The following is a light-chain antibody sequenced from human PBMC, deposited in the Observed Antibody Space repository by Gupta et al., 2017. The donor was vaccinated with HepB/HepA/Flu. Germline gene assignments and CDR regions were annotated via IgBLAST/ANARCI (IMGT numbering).Light chain of an antibody. CDR2: DDS. Sequence: SSVLTQPPSLSLAPGQTARITCGGNAIGSKSVPWYQQRPGQAPVLVVYDDSNRPSGLPERFSGSISGDTATLTISSVEAGDEADYYCQVWDDNSGILVFGGGTRLTVL. CDR3: QVWDDNSGILV. J-gene: IGLJ2*01. V-gene: IGLV3-21*02. CDR1: AIGSKS.